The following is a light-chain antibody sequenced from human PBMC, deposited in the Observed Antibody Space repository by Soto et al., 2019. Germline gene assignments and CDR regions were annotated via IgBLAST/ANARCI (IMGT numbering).Light chain of an antibody. CDR3: CSYAGSYTYV. CDR2: DVS. V-gene: IGLV2-11*01. CDR1: SSDVGDYNY. Sequence: QPVLTQPHSVSGSPGQSVTISCTGTSSDVGDYNYVSWYQQHPGKAPKLMIYDVSKRPSGVPDRFSGSRSGNTASLTISGLQAEDEADYYCCSYAGSYTYVFGTGTKLTVL. J-gene: IGLJ1*01.